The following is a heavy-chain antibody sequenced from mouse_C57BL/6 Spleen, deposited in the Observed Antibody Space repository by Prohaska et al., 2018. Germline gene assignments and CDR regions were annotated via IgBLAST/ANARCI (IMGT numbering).Heavy chain of an antibody. CDR3: ARGGFPYYYGSSPFAY. J-gene: IGHJ3*01. Sequence: QRHGKSLEWIGDINPNNGGTSYNQKFKGKATLTVDKSSSTAYMELRSLTSEDSAVYYCARGGFPYYYGSSPFAYWGQGTLVTVSA. CDR2: INPNNGGT. V-gene: IGHV1-26*01. D-gene: IGHD1-1*01.